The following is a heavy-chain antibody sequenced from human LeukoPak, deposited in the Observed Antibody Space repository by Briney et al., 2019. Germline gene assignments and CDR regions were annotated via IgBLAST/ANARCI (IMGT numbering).Heavy chain of an antibody. V-gene: IGHV1-18*01. CDR2: ISAYNGNT. J-gene: IGHJ3*02. Sequence: ASVKVSCKASGYTFTSYGISWVRQAPGQGLEWMGWISAYNGNTNYAQKLQGRVTMTTDTSTSTAYMELRSLRSDDTAVYYCASSSLISGWPHEGLSAFDIWGQGTMVTVSS. CDR1: GYTFTSYG. CDR3: ASSSLISGWPHEGLSAFDI. D-gene: IGHD6-19*01.